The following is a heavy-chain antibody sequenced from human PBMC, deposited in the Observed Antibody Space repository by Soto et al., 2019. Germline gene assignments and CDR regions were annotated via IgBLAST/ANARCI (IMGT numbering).Heavy chain of an antibody. V-gene: IGHV3-23*01. CDR1: GFTFRIYA. CDR3: AKEIRYCTNGICYTHFDY. CDR2: ISGSGDNT. J-gene: IGHJ4*02. Sequence: GGSLRLSCAASGFTFRIYAMSWVRQAPGKGLEWVSGISGSGDNTYYADSVKGRFTVSRDNSKNTLYLQVNSLRAEDTAVYYCAKEIRYCTNGICYTHFDYWGQGTLVTVSS. D-gene: IGHD2-8*01.